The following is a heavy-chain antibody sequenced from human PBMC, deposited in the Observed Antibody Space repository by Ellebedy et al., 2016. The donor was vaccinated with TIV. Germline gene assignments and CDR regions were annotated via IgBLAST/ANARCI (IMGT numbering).Heavy chain of an antibody. CDR3: ARDRESIAVAGSYDY. J-gene: IGHJ4*02. CDR2: ISAYNGNT. D-gene: IGHD6-19*01. V-gene: IGHV1-18*04. Sequence: ASVKVSCKASGYTFTSYGISWVRQAPGQGLEWMGWISAYNGNTNYAQKLQGRVTMTTDTSTSTAYMELRSLRSDDTAVYYCARDRESIAVAGSYDYWGQGTLVTVSS. CDR1: GYTFTSYG.